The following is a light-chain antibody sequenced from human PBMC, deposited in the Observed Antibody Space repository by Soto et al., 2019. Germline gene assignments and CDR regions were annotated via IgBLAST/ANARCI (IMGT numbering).Light chain of an antibody. CDR1: QSINKW. Sequence: IQMTQSPSSLSASVGDRVTITCRASQSINKWLAWYPHKPGKAPNLLIYEVSTLHSGVPSRFSGSGSGTEVTLTISSLRPDDFATDYCQHYSGDRATCGQGTKGAIK. J-gene: IGKJ1*01. CDR3: QHYSGDRAT. V-gene: IGKV1-5*03. CDR2: EVS.